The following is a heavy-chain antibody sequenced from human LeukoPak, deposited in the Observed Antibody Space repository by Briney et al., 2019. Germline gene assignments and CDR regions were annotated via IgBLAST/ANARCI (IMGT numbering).Heavy chain of an antibody. J-gene: IGHJ3*02. CDR1: GFTFSTYT. D-gene: IGHD6-6*01. V-gene: IGHV3-21*01. CDR2: ISSSSYI. Sequence: GGSLRLSCAASGFTFSTYTMNWVRQAPGKGLEWVSSISSSSYIYYADSLKGRFTISRDNAKNSLYLQMNSLRAEDTAVYYCTTKRLVGGTFDIWGQGTMVTVSS. CDR3: TTKRLVGGTFDI.